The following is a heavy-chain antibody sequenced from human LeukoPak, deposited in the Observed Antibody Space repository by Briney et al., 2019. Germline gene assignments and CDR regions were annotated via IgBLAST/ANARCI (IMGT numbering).Heavy chain of an antibody. Sequence: GGSLRLSCAASGFTFSTYSMNWVRQAPGKGLEWVSYISSSSTTIYYADSVKGRFTISRDNAKNSLYLRMNSLRAEDTAVYYCARVSGVAVIDYWGQGALVTVSS. J-gene: IGHJ4*02. D-gene: IGHD3-3*01. CDR3: ARVSGVAVIDY. CDR1: GFTFSTYS. CDR2: ISSSSTTI. V-gene: IGHV3-48*01.